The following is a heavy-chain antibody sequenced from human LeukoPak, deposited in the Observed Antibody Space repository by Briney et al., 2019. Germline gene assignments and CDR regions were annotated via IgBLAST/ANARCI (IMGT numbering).Heavy chain of an antibody. D-gene: IGHD3-9*01. Sequence: PGGSLRLSCAASGFTFSSYSMNWVRQAPGKGLEWVSSISSSSSYIYYADSVKGRFTISRDNAKNSLYLQVNSLRAEDTAVYYCARETRSNYDILTGYYPLYYFDYWGQGTLVTVSS. CDR3: ARETRSNYDILTGYYPLYYFDY. V-gene: IGHV3-21*01. CDR2: ISSSSSYI. CDR1: GFTFSSYS. J-gene: IGHJ4*02.